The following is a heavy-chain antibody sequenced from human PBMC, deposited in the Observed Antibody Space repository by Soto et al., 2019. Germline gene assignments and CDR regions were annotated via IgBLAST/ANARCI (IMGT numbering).Heavy chain of an antibody. CDR3: ARDLYSSSWYNWFDP. Sequence: EVQLVESGGGLVQPGGSLRLSCAASGFTFSSHWMTWVRQAPGKGLEWVANIKQDGSEKYYVDSVKGRFTISRDNAKNSVYLQMNSLRAEDTAVYYCARDLYSSSWYNWFDPWGQGTLVTVSS. V-gene: IGHV3-7*05. J-gene: IGHJ5*02. D-gene: IGHD6-13*01. CDR2: IKQDGSEK. CDR1: GFTFSSHW.